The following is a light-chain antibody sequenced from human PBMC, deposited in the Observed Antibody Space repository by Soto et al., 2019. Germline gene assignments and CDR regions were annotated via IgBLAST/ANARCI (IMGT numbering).Light chain of an antibody. CDR3: ISYTSSITYV. J-gene: IGLJ1*01. CDR2: EVR. Sequence: QSALTQPASVSGSPGQSITISCTGTSSDVGGYNYVSWYQQHPGKAPKLMIHEVRNRPSGVSYRFSGSKSGNTASLTISGLQAEDEADYYCISYTSSITYVFGTGTKVTVL. V-gene: IGLV2-14*01. CDR1: SSDVGGYNY.